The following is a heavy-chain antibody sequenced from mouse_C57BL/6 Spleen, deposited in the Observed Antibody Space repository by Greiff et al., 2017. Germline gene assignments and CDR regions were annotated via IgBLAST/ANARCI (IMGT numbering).Heavy chain of an antibody. J-gene: IGHJ1*03. CDR3: ARGEYDEYDRYFDV. CDR1: GYTFTSYW. D-gene: IGHD2-4*01. CDR2: IDPSDSET. Sequence: QVQLQQPGAELVRPGSSVKLSCKASGYTFTSYWMHWVKQRPIQGLEWIGNIDPSDSETHYNQKFKDKATLTVDKSSSTAYMQLSSLTSEDSAVYYCARGEYDEYDRYFDVWGTGTTVTVSS. V-gene: IGHV1-52*01.